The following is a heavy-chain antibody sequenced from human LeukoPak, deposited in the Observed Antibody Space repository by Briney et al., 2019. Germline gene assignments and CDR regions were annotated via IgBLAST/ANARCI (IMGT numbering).Heavy chain of an antibody. Sequence: KASETLSLTCTVSGGSISSYYWSWIRQPPGKGLEWIGYIYYSGSTNYNPSLKSRVTISVDTSKNQFSLKLSSVTAAGTAVYYCARDFGVTTYYYGMDVWGKGTTVTVSS. V-gene: IGHV4-59*01. D-gene: IGHD4-17*01. CDR2: IYYSGST. CDR1: GGSISSYY. CDR3: ARDFGVTTYYYGMDV. J-gene: IGHJ6*04.